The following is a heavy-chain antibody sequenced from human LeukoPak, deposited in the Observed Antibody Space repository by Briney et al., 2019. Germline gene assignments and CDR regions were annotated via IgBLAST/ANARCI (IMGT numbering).Heavy chain of an antibody. CDR3: ATVEMATISSAFLGI. Sequence: ASVKVSCKVSGYTLTELSMHWVRQAPGKGLEWMGGFDPEDGETIYAQKFQGRVTMTEDTSTDTAYMELSSLRSEDTAVYYCATVEMATISSAFLGIWGQGTMVTVFS. CDR1: GYTLTELS. CDR2: FDPEDGET. J-gene: IGHJ3*02. D-gene: IGHD5-24*01. V-gene: IGHV1-24*01.